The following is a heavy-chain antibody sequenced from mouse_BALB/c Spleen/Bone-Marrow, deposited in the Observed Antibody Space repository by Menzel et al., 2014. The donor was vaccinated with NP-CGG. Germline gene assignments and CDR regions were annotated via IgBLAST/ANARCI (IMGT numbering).Heavy chain of an antibody. CDR1: GYTFTNYW. CDR3: ARRGTGVDY. CDR2: IYPGGGYT. Sequence: QVQLQQSGAELVRPGTSVKISCKASGYTFTNYWLGWVKQRPGHGLEWIGDIYPGGGYTKYNEKFKGKATLTADTSSSTAYMQLSSLTAEDSAGYFGARRGTGVDYWGPGTTLTVSS. D-gene: IGHD4-1*01. J-gene: IGHJ2*01. V-gene: IGHV1-63*02.